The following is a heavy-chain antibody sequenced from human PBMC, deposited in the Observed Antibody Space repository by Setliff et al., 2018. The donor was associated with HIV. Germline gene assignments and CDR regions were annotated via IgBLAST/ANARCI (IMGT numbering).Heavy chain of an antibody. Sequence: PSETLSLTCTVSGGSVSSSDYYWGWIRQHPGKGLEWIGCIYYSGSTYYNPSLKSRVTISVDTSKNQFSLKLSSVTAADTAVYYCARVDCSSTSCYRDYYYMDVWGKGTTVTVSS. CDR2: IYYSGST. J-gene: IGHJ6*03. CDR3: ARVDCSSTSCYRDYYYMDV. CDR1: GGSVSSSDYY. V-gene: IGHV4-39*01. D-gene: IGHD2-2*01.